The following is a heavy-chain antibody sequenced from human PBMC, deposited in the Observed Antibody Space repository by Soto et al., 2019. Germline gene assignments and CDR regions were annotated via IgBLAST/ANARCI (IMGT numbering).Heavy chain of an antibody. CDR1: GFTFSSYA. V-gene: IGHV3-30-3*01. CDR2: ISYDGSNK. D-gene: IGHD2-21*02. CDR3: AREPITVVTLGYYFDY. J-gene: IGHJ4*02. Sequence: PGESLKISCAASGFTFSSYAMHWVRQAPGKGLEWVAVISYDGSNKYYADSVKGRFTISRDNSKNTLYLQMNSLRAEDTAVYYCAREPITVVTLGYYFDYWGQGTPVTVSS.